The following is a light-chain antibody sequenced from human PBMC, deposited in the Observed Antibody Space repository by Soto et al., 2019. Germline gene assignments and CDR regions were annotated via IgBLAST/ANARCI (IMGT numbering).Light chain of an antibody. Sequence: EKVMTQSPATLSVSPGERATLSCRASQNVKTRLAWYQQKPGQAPRLLIFDAFTRATGIPARFSGSASGTDFTLTISSLQSEDSAVYYCQQYDEWPLTFGGGTKLDIK. CDR2: DAF. CDR1: QNVKTR. V-gene: IGKV3-15*01. CDR3: QQYDEWPLT. J-gene: IGKJ4*01.